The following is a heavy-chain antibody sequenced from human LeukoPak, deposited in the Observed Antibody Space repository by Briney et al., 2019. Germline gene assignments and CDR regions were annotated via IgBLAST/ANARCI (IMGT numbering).Heavy chain of an antibody. CDR3: AKGDYSTDAFDI. V-gene: IGHV3-48*04. CDR2: ISTSSSTM. D-gene: IGHD4-11*01. CDR1: GFTFSSYS. Sequence: GGSLRLSCAASGFTFSSYSMNWVRQAPGKGLEWVSYISTSSSTMYYADSVKGRFTISRDNAKNSLYLQMNSLRAEDTAVYYCAKGDYSTDAFDIWGQGTMVTVSS. J-gene: IGHJ3*02.